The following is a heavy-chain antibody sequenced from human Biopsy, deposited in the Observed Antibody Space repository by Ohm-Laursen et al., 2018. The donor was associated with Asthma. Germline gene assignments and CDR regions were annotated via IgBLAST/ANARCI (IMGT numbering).Heavy chain of an antibody. CDR2: VNSVFGTT. J-gene: IGHJ4*02. V-gene: IGHV1-69*13. CDR3: ARKAGSCISRTCYSLDF. Sequence: ASVKVSCKSLGGTFNTYVIGWVRQAPGRGLEWMGGVNSVFGTTTYPQKFQDRVTITADDSTSTVYMELSSLRSEDTAVYYCARKAGSCISRTCYSLDFWGQGTLVTVSS. D-gene: IGHD2-2*01. CDR1: GGTFNTYV.